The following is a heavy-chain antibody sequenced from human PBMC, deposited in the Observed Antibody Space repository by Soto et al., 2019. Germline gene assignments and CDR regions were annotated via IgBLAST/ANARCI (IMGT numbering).Heavy chain of an antibody. CDR3: AKVTAAAGRVGYFDY. Sequence: EVHLLESGGGLVQPGGSLRLSCAASGFTFSSYAMSWVRQAPGKGLEWVSAISGSGGSTYYADSVKGRFTISRDNSKNTLYLQMNSLRAEDTAVYYCAKVTAAAGRVGYFDYWGQGTLVTVSS. CDR1: GFTFSSYA. V-gene: IGHV3-23*01. J-gene: IGHJ4*02. CDR2: ISGSGGST. D-gene: IGHD6-13*01.